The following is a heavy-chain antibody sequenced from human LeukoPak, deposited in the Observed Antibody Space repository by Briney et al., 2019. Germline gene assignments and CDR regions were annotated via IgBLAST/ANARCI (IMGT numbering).Heavy chain of an antibody. J-gene: IGHJ5*02. D-gene: IGHD2-2*01. CDR2: MNPNSGNT. V-gene: IGHV1-8*01. CDR1: GYTFTSYD. CDR3: ARGAYCSSTSCYLRRSRFDP. Sequence: ASVKVSCKASGYTFTSYDINWVRQATGQGLEWMGWMNPNSGNTGCAQKFQGRVTMTRNTSISTAYMELSSLRSEDTAVYYCARGAYCSSTSCYLRRSRFDPWGQGTLVTVSS.